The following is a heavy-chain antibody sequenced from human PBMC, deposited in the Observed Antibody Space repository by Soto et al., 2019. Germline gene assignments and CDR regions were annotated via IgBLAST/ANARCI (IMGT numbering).Heavy chain of an antibody. D-gene: IGHD4-17*01. V-gene: IGHV4-31*03. CDR3: ARGRPDDYGDPDYFDY. CDR1: GVSISSGGYY. J-gene: IGHJ4*02. CDR2: IYYSGST. Sequence: QVQLQESGPGLVKPSQTLSLTCNVSGVSISSGGYYWSWIRQHPPKGLEWIGHIYYSGSTYYNPSLKSRVTISVDTSKNQFSLKLSSVTAADTAVYYCARGRPDDYGDPDYFDYWGQGALVTVSS.